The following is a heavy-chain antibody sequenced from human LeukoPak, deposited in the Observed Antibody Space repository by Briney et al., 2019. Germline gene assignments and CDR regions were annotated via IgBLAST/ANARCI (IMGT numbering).Heavy chain of an antibody. V-gene: IGHV1-69*04. CDR3: ARDRYGSGSYYNADYYYGMDV. D-gene: IGHD3-10*01. J-gene: IGHJ6*02. Sequence: SVKVSCKASGGTFSSYAISWVRQAPGQGLEWMGRIIPILGIANYAQKFQGRVTITADKSTSTAYMELSSLRSEDTAVYYCARDRYGSGSYYNADYYYGMDVWGQGTAVTVSS. CDR1: GGTFSSYA. CDR2: IIPILGIA.